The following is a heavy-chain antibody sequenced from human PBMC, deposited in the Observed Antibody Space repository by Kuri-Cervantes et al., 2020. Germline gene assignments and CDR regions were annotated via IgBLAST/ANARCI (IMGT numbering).Heavy chain of an antibody. CDR1: GFTFSTQA. CDR3: ARETTVTTLDY. D-gene: IGHD4-17*01. V-gene: IGHV3-64*02. CDR2: IGTSGDT. Sequence: GGSLRLSCAASGFTFSTQAMHWVRQAPGRGLEYVSAIGTSGDTYYADSVKGRFTISRDDSKNTLYLQMGSLRAEDMALYYCARETTVTTLDYWGQGTLVTVSS. J-gene: IGHJ4*02.